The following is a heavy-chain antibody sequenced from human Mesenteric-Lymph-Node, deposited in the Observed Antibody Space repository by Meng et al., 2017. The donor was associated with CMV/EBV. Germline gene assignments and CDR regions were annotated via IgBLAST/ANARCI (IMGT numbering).Heavy chain of an antibody. J-gene: IGHJ5*02. CDR1: GGSISSDDYY. CDR3: ARAQSNWFDP. V-gene: IGHV4-30-4*08. CDR2: ISYSGST. Sequence: TCTVSGGSISSDDYYWSWIRQPPGKGLEWIAYISYSGSTYYNPSLKSRVIMSVDTSNNQFSLKLTSVTAAGAAVYYCARAQSNWFDPWGQGTLVTVSS.